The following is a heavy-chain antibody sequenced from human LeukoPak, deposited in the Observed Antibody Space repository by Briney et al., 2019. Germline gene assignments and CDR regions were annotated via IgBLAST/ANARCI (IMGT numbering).Heavy chain of an antibody. V-gene: IGHV3-21*01. D-gene: IGHD6-13*01. J-gene: IGHJ4*02. CDR1: GFTFSSYT. Sequence: GGSLRLSCAASGFTFSSYTMNWVRQAPGKGLEWVSSISGSSRHKYYADSVKGRFTISRDNAKNSLYLQMNSLRAEDTAVYYCARTANFAAGYYIDYWGQGTLVAVSS. CDR2: ISGSSRHK. CDR3: ARTANFAAGYYIDY.